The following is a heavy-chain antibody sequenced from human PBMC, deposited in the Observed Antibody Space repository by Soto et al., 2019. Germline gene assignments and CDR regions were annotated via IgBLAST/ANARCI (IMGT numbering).Heavy chain of an antibody. CDR2: IIPMFPTA. CDR3: ARDDATYCGGDCYRYFYYGMDV. CDR1: GGTFSNHA. V-gene: IGHV1-69*13. Sequence: SVKVSCKASGGTFSNHAISWVRQAPGQGLEWVGGIIPMFPTADYAQRFQGRVTITADDSTTTVYMELSGLRSEDTAMYYCARDDATYCGGDCYRYFYYGMDVWGQGTTVTV. D-gene: IGHD2-21*02. J-gene: IGHJ6*02.